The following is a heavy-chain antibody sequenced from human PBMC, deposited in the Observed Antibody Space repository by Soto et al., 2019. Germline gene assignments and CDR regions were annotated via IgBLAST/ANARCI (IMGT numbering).Heavy chain of an antibody. V-gene: IGHV4-31*03. CDR1: GGSISSGGYY. J-gene: IGHJ5*02. Sequence: SETLSLTCTVSGGSISSGGYYWSWIRQHPGKGLEWIGYIYYSGSTYYNPSLKSRVTISVDTSKNQFSLKLSSVTAADTAVYYCARSSESGYYNLEGWDNWFDPWGQGTLVTVSS. CDR3: ARSSESGYYNLEGWDNWFDP. CDR2: IYYSGST. D-gene: IGHD3-3*01.